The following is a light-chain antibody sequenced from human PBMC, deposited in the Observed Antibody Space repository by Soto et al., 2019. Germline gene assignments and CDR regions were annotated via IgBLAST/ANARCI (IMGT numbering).Light chain of an antibody. CDR2: EVT. Sequence: QSALTQPPSASGSPGQSVTISCTGTSSDVGYYNYVSWYQQHPGKAPKLMIYEVTKRPSWVPDRFSGSKSGNTASLTVSGLQAEDEADYYCCSYAGSNNFVLFGGGTKLTVL. J-gene: IGLJ2*01. CDR3: CSYAGSNNFVL. CDR1: SSDVGYYNY. V-gene: IGLV2-8*01.